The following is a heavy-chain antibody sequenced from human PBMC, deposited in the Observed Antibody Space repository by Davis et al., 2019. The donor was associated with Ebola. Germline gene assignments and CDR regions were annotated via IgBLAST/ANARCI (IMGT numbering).Heavy chain of an antibody. D-gene: IGHD1-26*01. Sequence: ASVKVSCKASGYTFTGYYMHWVRQAPGQGLEWMGWINPNSGGTNYAQKFQGWVTMTRDTSISTAYMELSSLRSEDTAVYYCARDGALVGAPDYWGQGTLVTVSS. CDR2: INPNSGGT. J-gene: IGHJ4*02. CDR1: GYTFTGYY. V-gene: IGHV1-2*04. CDR3: ARDGALVGAPDY.